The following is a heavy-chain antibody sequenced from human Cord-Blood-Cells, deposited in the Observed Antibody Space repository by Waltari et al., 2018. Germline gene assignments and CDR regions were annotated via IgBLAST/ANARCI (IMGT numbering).Heavy chain of an antibody. CDR1: GYTLTELS. CDR3: ATNTPPYDSSGYYFDY. V-gene: IGHV1-24*01. J-gene: IGHJ4*02. CDR2: ADPEDGET. D-gene: IGHD3-22*01. Sequence: QVQLVQSGAEVKKPGASVKVSCKVSGYTLTELSMHWVRQAPGQGLEWMGGADPEDGETIYAQKFQGSVTMTEDTSTDTAYMELSSLRSEDTAVYYCATNTPPYDSSGYYFDYWGQGTLVTVSS.